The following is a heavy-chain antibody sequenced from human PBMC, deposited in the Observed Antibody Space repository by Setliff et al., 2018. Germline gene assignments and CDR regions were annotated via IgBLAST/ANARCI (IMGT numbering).Heavy chain of an antibody. CDR2: ISSSSSTI. CDR1: GFTFSSYS. Sequence: GGSLRLSCAASGFTFSSYSMNWVRPAPGKGLEWVSYISSSSSTIYYADSVRGRFTISRDNAKNSLYLQMITLRAEDTAVYYGAREGSGVSFDYWGQGTLVTVSS. V-gene: IGHV3-48*04. CDR3: AREGSGVSFDY. D-gene: IGHD6-19*01. J-gene: IGHJ4*02.